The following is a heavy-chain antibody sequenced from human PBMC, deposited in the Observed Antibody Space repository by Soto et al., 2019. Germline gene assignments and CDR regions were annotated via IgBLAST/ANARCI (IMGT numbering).Heavy chain of an antibody. Sequence: QLQLQESGPGLVKPSETLSLTCTVSGGSISSSSYYWGWIRQPPGKGLEWIGSIYYSGSTYYNPSLKSRVTISGDTSKNQFSLKLSSVTAADTAVYYCASMPNVLRYFDWLGGYYYYGMDVWGQGTTVTVSS. CDR1: GGSISSSSYY. V-gene: IGHV4-39*01. J-gene: IGHJ6*02. CDR2: IYYSGST. D-gene: IGHD3-9*01. CDR3: ASMPNVLRYFDWLGGYYYYGMDV.